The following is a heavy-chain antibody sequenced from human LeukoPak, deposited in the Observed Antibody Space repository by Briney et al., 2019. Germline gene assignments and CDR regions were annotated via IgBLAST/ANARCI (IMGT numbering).Heavy chain of an antibody. CDR2: IYHSGST. Sequence: PSETLSLTCTVSGYSISSGYYWGWIRQPPGKGLEWIGSIYHSGSTYYNPSLKSRVTISVDTSKNQFSLKLSSVTAADTAVYYCARGLTYYDFWSGYYQGYYFDYWGQGTLVTVSS. J-gene: IGHJ4*02. D-gene: IGHD3-3*01. CDR3: ARGLTYYDFWSGYYQGYYFDY. V-gene: IGHV4-38-2*02. CDR1: GYSISSGYY.